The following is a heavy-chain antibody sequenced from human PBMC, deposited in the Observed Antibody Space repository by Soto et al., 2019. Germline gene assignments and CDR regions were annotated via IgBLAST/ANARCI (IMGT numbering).Heavy chain of an antibody. V-gene: IGHV4-59*08. J-gene: IGHJ6*03. CDR3: ARLRNYYYYMDV. CDR1: GGSISSYY. Sequence: SETLSLTCTVSGGSISSYYWSWIRQPPGKGLEWIGYIYYSGSTNYNPSLKSRVTISVDTSKNQFSLKLSSVTAADTAVYYCARLRNYYYYMDVWGKGTTVTVSS. CDR2: IYYSGST.